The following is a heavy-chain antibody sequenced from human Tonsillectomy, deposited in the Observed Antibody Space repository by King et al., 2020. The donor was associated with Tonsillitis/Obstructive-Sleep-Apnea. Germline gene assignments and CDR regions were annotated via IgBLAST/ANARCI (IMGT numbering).Heavy chain of an antibody. CDR1: GGSFSGYY. Sequence: VQLQQWGAGLLKPSETLSLTCAVYGGSFSGYYWSWIRQPPGKGLEWIGEINHSGSTNYNPSLNSRVTISVDTSKNQFSLKLSSVTAADTAVYYCAGEDIVVVPAARGDAFDIWGQGTMVTVSS. CDR2: INHSGST. D-gene: IGHD2-2*01. J-gene: IGHJ3*02. CDR3: AGEDIVVVPAARGDAFDI. V-gene: IGHV4-34*01.